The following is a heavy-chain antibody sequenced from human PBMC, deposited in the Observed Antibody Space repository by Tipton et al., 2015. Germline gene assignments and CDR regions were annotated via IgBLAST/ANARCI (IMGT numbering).Heavy chain of an antibody. D-gene: IGHD3-22*01. CDR3: ARGGAGYYYDSFGYLS. CDR1: GGSVTSNNYF. J-gene: IGHJ5*02. Sequence: TLSLTCSVSGGSVTSNNYFWSWIRQPPGKGLEWIGYIFHSGSTSYNPSLRSRVFISIDTSKNQFSLKLNSVTAADTAVYYCARGGAGYYYDSFGYLSLGQGTLVTVSS. V-gene: IGHV4-61*01. CDR2: IFHSGST.